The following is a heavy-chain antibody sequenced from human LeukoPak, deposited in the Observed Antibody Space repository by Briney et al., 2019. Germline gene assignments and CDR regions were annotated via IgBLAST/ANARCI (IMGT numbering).Heavy chain of an antibody. V-gene: IGHV4-61*02. CDR2: IYTSGRT. Sequence: SQTLSLTCTVSGGSISSGSYYWSWIRQPAGKGLEWIGRIYTSGRTNYNPSLKSRVTISVDTSKNQFSLKLSSVTAADTAVYYCASNAPGSSYWGQGTLVTVSS. J-gene: IGHJ4*02. CDR3: ASNAPGSSY. D-gene: IGHD6-13*01. CDR1: GGSISSGSYY.